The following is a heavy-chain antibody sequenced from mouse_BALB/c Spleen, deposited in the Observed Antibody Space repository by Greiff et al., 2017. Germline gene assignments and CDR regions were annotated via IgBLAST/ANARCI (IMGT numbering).Heavy chain of an antibody. D-gene: IGHD2-3*01. J-gene: IGHJ2*01. CDR1: GFTFSSYT. V-gene: IGHV5-12-2*01. CDR2: ISNGGGST. CDR3: ARDGYYDY. Sequence: EVKLMESGGGLVQPGGSLKLSCAASGFTFSSYTMSWVRQTPEKRLEWVAYISNGGGSTYYPATVKGRFTISRDNAKKTLYLQMSSLKSEDTAMYYGARDGYYDYWGQGTTLTVSS.